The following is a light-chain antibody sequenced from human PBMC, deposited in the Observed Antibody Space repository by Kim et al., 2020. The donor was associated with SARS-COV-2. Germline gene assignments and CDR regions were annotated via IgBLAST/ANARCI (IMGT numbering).Light chain of an antibody. V-gene: IGLV2-14*01. Sequence: QSALTQPASVSGSPGQSITISCTGTSSDIGYYIYVSWFQQHPGKAPKLMIFEGTHRPSWVPDRFSGSKSGNTASLTISGLQAEDEADYFCASYVGSDTWVFGGGTQLTVL. CDR3: ASYVGSDTWV. J-gene: IGLJ3*02. CDR1: SSDIGYYIY. CDR2: EGT.